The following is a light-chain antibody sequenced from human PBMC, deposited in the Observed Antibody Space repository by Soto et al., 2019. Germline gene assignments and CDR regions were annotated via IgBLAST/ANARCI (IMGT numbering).Light chain of an antibody. J-gene: IGLJ3*02. CDR2: EDN. CDR3: HSYDATNQV. CDR1: SGSIASNY. V-gene: IGLV6-57*01. Sequence: NFMLTQPHSVSDSPGKTVIISCTRSSGSIASNYVQWYQQRPGSSPTTVIYEDNHRPSGVPDRFSGSIESSSNSASLTISGLETEAEADYFCHSYDATNQVFGGGTKLTVL.